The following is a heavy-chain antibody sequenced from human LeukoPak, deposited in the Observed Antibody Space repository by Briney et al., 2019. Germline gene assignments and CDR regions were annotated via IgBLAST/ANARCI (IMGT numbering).Heavy chain of an antibody. CDR2: IDTSDSYT. D-gene: IGHD3-22*01. CDR3: ARHARSYYDSSGYRTGSDY. J-gene: IGHJ4*02. CDR1: GYSFTSYW. Sequence: PGESLRISCKGSGYSFTSYWISWVRQMPGKGLEWMGRIDTSDSYTNYSPSFQGHVTISADKSISTAYLKWSSLTASDTAMYYCARHARSYYDSSGYRTGSDYWGQGTLVTVSS. V-gene: IGHV5-10-1*01.